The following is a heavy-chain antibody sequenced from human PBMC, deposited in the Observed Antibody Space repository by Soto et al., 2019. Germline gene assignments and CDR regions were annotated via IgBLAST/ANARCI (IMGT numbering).Heavy chain of an antibody. V-gene: IGHV4-39*01. D-gene: IGHD5-18*01. Sequence: SDTCSVADGSIRSRSYYVCWKHQPPGKGLEWIGSIYYSGSTYYNPSLKSRVTISVDTSKNQFSLKLSSVTAADTAVYYCASNKVRGYSYGDFDYWGQGTLVTVSS. CDR1: DGSIRSRSYY. CDR2: IYYSGST. CDR3: ASNKVRGYSYGDFDY. J-gene: IGHJ4*02.